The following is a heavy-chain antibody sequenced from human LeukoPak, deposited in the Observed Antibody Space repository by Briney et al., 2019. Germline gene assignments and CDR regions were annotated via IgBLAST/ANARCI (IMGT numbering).Heavy chain of an antibody. Sequence: GGSLRLSCAASGFTFSSYAMSWVRQAPGKGLEWVSAISGSGGSTYYADSVKGRFTISRDNSKNTLYLRMNSLRAEDTAVYYCAKDTIFGVVTLFDYWGQGTLVTVSS. CDR3: AKDTIFGVVTLFDY. CDR1: GFTFSSYA. CDR2: ISGSGGST. V-gene: IGHV3-23*01. D-gene: IGHD3-3*01. J-gene: IGHJ4*02.